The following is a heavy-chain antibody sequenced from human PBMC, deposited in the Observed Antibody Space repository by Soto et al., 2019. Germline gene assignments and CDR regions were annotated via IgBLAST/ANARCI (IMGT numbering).Heavy chain of an antibody. V-gene: IGHV4-34*01. Sequence: TLYLACAVYGGSFSGYYWSWIRQPPGKGLEWIGEINHSGSTNYNPSLKSRVTISVDTSKNQFSLKLSSVTAADTAVYYCAILQPFDYWGQGTLVTVSS. CDR2: INHSGST. J-gene: IGHJ4*02. CDR1: GGSFSGYY. CDR3: AILQPFDY.